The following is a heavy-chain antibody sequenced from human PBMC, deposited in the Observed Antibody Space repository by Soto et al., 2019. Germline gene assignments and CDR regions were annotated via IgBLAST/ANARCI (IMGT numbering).Heavy chain of an antibody. CDR3: ARDHSSGWQWGWFDT. V-gene: IGHV6-1*01. Sequence: SQTISLTCAISGDSVSSNSAVWNWIRQSPSRGLEWLGRTYYRSKWYNDYAVSVKSRITIKPDTSKNQFSLQLNSVTPGDTAVYYCARDHSSGWQWGWFDTWGQGTLVTVSS. D-gene: IGHD6-19*01. CDR1: GDSVSSNSAV. J-gene: IGHJ5*02. CDR2: TYYRSKWYN.